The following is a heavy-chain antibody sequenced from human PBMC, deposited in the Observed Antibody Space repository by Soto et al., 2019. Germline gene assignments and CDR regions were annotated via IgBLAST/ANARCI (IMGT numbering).Heavy chain of an antibody. Sequence: PGGSLRLSCSASGFTFSSYAMHWVRQAPGKGLEYVSAISSNGGSTYYADSVKGRFTISRDNSKNTLYLQMSSLRAEDTAVYYCVKDGLRDIVATKEPVYWGQGTLVTVSS. CDR3: VKDGLRDIVATKEPVY. CDR1: GFTFSSYA. CDR2: ISSNGGST. V-gene: IGHV3-64D*08. D-gene: IGHD5-12*01. J-gene: IGHJ4*02.